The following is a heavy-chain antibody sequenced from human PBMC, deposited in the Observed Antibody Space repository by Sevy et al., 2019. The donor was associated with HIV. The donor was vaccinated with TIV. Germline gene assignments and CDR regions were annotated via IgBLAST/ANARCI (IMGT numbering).Heavy chain of an antibody. CDR3: ASLPNNYYDSSGYSGNDAFDI. CDR2: IWNDRSNK. CDR1: GFTFSSYG. J-gene: IGHJ3*02. Sequence: GGSLRLSCAASGFTFSSYGMHWVRQAPGKGLEWVAVIWNDRSNKHYADSVKGRFTISRDNSQNTLFLKMNSLRAEDTAVYYCASLPNNYYDSSGYSGNDAFDIWGQGTMVTVSS. D-gene: IGHD3-22*01. V-gene: IGHV3-33*01.